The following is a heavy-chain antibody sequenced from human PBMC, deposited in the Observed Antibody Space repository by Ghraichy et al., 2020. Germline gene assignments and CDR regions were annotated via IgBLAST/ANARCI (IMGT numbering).Heavy chain of an antibody. D-gene: IGHD3-22*01. CDR2: ISGSGGST. CDR1: GFTFSSYA. V-gene: IGHV3-23*01. Sequence: GGSLRLSCAASGFTFSSYAMSWVRQAPGKGLEWVSAISGSGGSTYYADSVKGRFTISRDNSKNTLYRQMNSLRAEDTAVYYCAKVPRMPYYYDSIGYSGYFDYWGQGTLVTVSS. CDR3: AKVPRMPYYYDSIGYSGYFDY. J-gene: IGHJ4*02.